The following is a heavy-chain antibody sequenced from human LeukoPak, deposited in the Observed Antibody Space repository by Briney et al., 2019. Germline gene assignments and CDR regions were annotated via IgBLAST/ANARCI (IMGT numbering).Heavy chain of an antibody. J-gene: IGHJ6*02. Sequence: GRSLRLSCAASGFTFSSYAMHWVRQAPGKGLEWVAVISYDGSNKYYADSVKGRFTISRDNSKNTLYLQMNSLRAEDTAVYYCAREEVAAAGTYYGMDVWGQGTTVTVS. CDR1: GFTFSSYA. D-gene: IGHD6-13*01. V-gene: IGHV3-30-3*01. CDR2: ISYDGSNK. CDR3: AREEVAAAGTYYGMDV.